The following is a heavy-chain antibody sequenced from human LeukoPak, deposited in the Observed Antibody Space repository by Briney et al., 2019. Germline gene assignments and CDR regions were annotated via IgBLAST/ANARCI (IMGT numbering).Heavy chain of an antibody. CDR1: GYTFTSYD. Sequence: ASVKVSCKASGYTFTSYDINWVRQATGQGLEWMGWMNPNSGNTGYAQKFQGRVTMTRNTSINTAYMELSSLRSEDTAVYYCARTSDSGSYLDYYFDYWGQGTLVTVSS. CDR3: ARTSDSGSYLDYYFDY. J-gene: IGHJ4*02. CDR2: MNPNSGNT. V-gene: IGHV1-8*01. D-gene: IGHD1-26*01.